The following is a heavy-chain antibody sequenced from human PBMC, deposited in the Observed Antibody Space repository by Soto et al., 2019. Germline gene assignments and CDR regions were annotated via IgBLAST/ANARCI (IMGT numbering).Heavy chain of an antibody. CDR2: ISAYNGNT. D-gene: IGHD3-22*01. CDR3: ARLVPFYDSSGYYLGGY. J-gene: IGHJ4*02. CDR1: GYTFTSYG. V-gene: IGHV1-18*01. Sequence: ASVKVSCKASGYTFTSYGISWVRQAPGQGLEWMGWISAYNGNTNYAQKLQGRVTMTTDTSTSTAYMELRSLRSDDTAVYYCARLVPFYDSSGYYLGGYWGQGTLVTSPQ.